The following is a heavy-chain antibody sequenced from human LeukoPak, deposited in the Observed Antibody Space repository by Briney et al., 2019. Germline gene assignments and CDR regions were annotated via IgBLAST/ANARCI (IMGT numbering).Heavy chain of an antibody. CDR3: AFPAHHWLVRGAFDI. Sequence: PGGSLRLSCAASGFALSSYGMSWVRQAPGKGLEWVSDISGTGGNTYYAESVKGRFTISRDNSKNTLYLRMNSLRAEDTAIYYCAFPAHHWLVRGAFDIWGQGTMVTVSS. CDR2: ISGTGGNT. D-gene: IGHD6-19*01. J-gene: IGHJ3*02. V-gene: IGHV3-23*01. CDR1: GFALSSYG.